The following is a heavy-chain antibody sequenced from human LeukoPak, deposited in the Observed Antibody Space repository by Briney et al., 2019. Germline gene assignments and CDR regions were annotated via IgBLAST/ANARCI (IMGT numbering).Heavy chain of an antibody. Sequence: GSLRLSCSASGFTFSSYSMNWVRQAPGKGLEWVSSISSSSIYIYYADSVKGRFTISRDNAKNSLYLRMKSLRAEATAVYYCTKGRYTSGGFDYWGQGTLVTVSS. CDR2: ISSSSIYI. V-gene: IGHV3-21*01. J-gene: IGHJ4*02. D-gene: IGHD6-19*01. CDR1: GFTFSSYS. CDR3: TKGRYTSGGFDY.